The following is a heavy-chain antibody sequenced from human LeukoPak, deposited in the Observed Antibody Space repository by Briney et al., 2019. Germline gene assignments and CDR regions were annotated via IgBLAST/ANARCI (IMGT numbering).Heavy chain of an antibody. CDR3: ARNAGDY. CDR2: IYTGGST. CDR1: GASINSYY. D-gene: IGHD6-13*01. V-gene: IGHV4-4*07. Sequence: SETLSLTCTVSGASINSYYWTWIRQPAGKGLEWIGRIYTGGSTNYNPSLRSRVTMSVDTSKNQFSLKLNSVTAADTAVYYCARNAGDYWGQGTLVTVSS. J-gene: IGHJ4*02.